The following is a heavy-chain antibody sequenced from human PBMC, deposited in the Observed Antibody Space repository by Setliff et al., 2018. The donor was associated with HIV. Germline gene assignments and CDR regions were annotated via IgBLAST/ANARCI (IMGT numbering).Heavy chain of an antibody. CDR2: INDSGDT. CDR3: AAFFVTPLMTQDF. V-gene: IGHV4-34*01. D-gene: IGHD4-17*01. Sequence: PSETLSLTCAVCGGSFTGYFWSWIRQSPGKGLEWIGEINDSGDTNYNPSLKSRVTISVVTSKNQFSLRLTSVTAADTAVYYCAAFFVTPLMTQDFWGQGTLVTVSS. CDR1: GGSFTGYF. J-gene: IGHJ4*02.